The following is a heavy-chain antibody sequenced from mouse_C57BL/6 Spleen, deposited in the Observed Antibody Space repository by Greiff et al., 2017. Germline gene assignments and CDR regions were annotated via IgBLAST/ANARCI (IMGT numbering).Heavy chain of an antibody. CDR2: ISGGGGNT. D-gene: IGHD2-3*01. Sequence: DVKLVESGGGLVKPGGSLKLSCAASGFTFSSYTMSWVRQTPEKRLEWVATISGGGGNTYYPDSVKGRFTISRDNAKNTLYLQMSSLRSEDTALYYCARHDGYCVYFDYWGQGTTLTVSS. CDR1: GFTFSSYT. CDR3: ARHDGYCVYFDY. V-gene: IGHV5-9*01. J-gene: IGHJ2*01.